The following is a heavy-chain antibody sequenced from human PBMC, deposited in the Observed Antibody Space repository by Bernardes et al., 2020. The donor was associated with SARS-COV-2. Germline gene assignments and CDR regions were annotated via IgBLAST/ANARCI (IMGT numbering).Heavy chain of an antibody. J-gene: IGHJ6*02. V-gene: IGHV3-21*01. CDR1: GFIFSHFF. CDR2: ISAGSYT. Sequence: GGSLRPPFAASGFIFSHFFMRWVRPAPGEGLEWVSTISAGSYTYYADPVRGRFTISRDNAKNSLFLHMNSLRVEDTAVYYCARSAVAVNDDFYYYGVDVWGQGTTVTVSS. CDR3: ARSAVAVNDDFYYYGVDV. D-gene: IGHD6-19*01.